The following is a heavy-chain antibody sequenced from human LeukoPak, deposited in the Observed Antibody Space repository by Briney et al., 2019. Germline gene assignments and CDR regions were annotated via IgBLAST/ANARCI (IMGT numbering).Heavy chain of an antibody. CDR2: ITASGADT. D-gene: IGHD4-17*01. CDR1: GFTFSRYA. V-gene: IGHV3-23*01. CDR3: AGAYGDYSYAFDP. J-gene: IGHJ5*02. Sequence: GGSLRLSCAASGFTFSRYAMSWVRQAPGRGLEWVSAITASGADTYYADSVKGRFTISRDNSKNTLYLQMNSLRAEDTAVYYCAGAYGDYSYAFDPWGQGTLVTVSS.